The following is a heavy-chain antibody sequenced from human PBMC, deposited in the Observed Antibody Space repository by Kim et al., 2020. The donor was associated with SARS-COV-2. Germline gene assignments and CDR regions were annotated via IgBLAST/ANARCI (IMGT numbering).Heavy chain of an antibody. V-gene: IGHV4-30-4*01. CDR3: ARVRITMIVVADAFDI. CDR2: IYYSGST. CDR1: GGSISSGDYY. D-gene: IGHD3-22*01. Sequence: SETLSLTCTVSGGSISSGDYYWSWIRQPPGKGLEWIGYIYYSGSTYYNPSLKSRVTISVDTSKNQFSLKLSSVTAADTAVYYCARVRITMIVVADAFDIWGQGTMVTVSP. J-gene: IGHJ3*02.